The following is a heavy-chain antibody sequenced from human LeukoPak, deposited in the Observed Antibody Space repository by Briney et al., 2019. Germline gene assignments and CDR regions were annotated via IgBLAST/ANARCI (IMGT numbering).Heavy chain of an antibody. CDR2: IYSGGST. Sequence: GGSLRLSCAASGFTVSSNYMSWVRQAPGKGLGWVSVIYSGGSTYYADSVKGRFTISRDNSKNTLYLQMNSLRAEDTAVYYCARDGYYDSSGYVSYWGQGTLVTVSS. J-gene: IGHJ4*02. V-gene: IGHV3-53*01. CDR3: ARDGYYDSSGYVSY. CDR1: GFTVSSNY. D-gene: IGHD3-22*01.